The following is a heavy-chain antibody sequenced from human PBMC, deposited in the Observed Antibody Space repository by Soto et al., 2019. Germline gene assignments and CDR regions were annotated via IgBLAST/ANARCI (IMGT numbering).Heavy chain of an antibody. CDR1: GGSVTSGGHS. CDR3: ARANWYSEY. V-gene: IGHV4-61*08. Sequence: SETLSLTCTISGGSVTSGGHSWSWIRQPPGKGLEWVGHAYHSETTNYNPSLKSRASISVNTSKNQFSLSLTSVTAADTATYYCARANWYSEYWGQGIPVTVPS. CDR2: AYHSETT. J-gene: IGHJ4*02. D-gene: IGHD7-27*01.